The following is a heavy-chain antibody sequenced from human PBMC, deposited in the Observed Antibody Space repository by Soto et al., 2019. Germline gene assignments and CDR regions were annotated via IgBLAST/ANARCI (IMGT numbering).Heavy chain of an antibody. J-gene: IGHJ3*02. Sequence: QVQLQESGPGLVKPSGTLSLTCAVSGGSISSSYWWSWVRQPPGKGLEWIGEIYHSGSTNYNPSLQSPVTISVDKSKNQFPLMLSCVTAADSAVYFCARRRLTMIVVVFDAFDILGQGTMVTVSS. CDR1: GGSISSSYW. CDR3: ARRRLTMIVVVFDAFDI. D-gene: IGHD3-22*01. V-gene: IGHV4-4*02. CDR2: IYHSGST.